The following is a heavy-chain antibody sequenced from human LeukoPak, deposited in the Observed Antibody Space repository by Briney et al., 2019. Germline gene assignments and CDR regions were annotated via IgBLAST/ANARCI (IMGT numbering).Heavy chain of an antibody. Sequence: ASVKVSCKASGYIFTSYDINWVRQATGQGLEWMGWMNPNSGNTGYAQKFQGRVTMTRDTSISTAYLELTTLRSDDTAVYYCARLPSAGYGYFEDWGQGALVTVSS. D-gene: IGHD4-17*01. CDR3: ARLPSAGYGYFED. J-gene: IGHJ4*02. V-gene: IGHV1-8*01. CDR1: GYIFTSYD. CDR2: MNPNSGNT.